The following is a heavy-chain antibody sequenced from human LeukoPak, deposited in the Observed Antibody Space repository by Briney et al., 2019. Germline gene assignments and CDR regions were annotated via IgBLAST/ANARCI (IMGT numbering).Heavy chain of an antibody. CDR3: AKDSITIFGVVNYFDY. CDR1: GFTFSSYA. J-gene: IGHJ4*02. CDR2: ISGSGGST. V-gene: IGHV3-23*01. D-gene: IGHD3-3*01. Sequence: PGGSLRLSCAASGFTFSSYAMSWVRQAPGKGLEWVSAISGSGGSTSYADSVKGRFTISRDNSKNTLYLQMNSPRAGDTAVYYCAKDSITIFGVVNYFDYWGQGTLVTVSS.